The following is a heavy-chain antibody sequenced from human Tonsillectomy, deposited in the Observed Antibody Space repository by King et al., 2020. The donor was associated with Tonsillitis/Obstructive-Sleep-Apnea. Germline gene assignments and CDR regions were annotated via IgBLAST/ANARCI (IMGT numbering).Heavy chain of an antibody. J-gene: IGHJ4*02. V-gene: IGHV4-4*02. Sequence: QLQESGPGLVKPSGTLSLTCAVSGGSISSSNWWSWVRLTPGQGLGGIGEIYHIVGTNYHPTLKRRVTQSVDKSKNQLSLKLRSVTAADTAVYYCARVMEWLSFDYWGQGTLVTVSS. CDR3: ARVMEWLSFDY. D-gene: IGHD3-3*01. CDR2: IYHIVGT. CDR1: GGSISSSNW.